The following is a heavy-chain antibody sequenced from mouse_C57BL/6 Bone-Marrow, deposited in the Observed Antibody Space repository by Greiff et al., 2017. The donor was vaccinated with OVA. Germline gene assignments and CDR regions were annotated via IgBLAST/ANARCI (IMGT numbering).Heavy chain of an antibody. D-gene: IGHD1-1*01. CDR3: ARDYYGSRADD. J-gene: IGHJ2*01. V-gene: IGHV1-42*01. CDR2: INPSTGGT. CDR1: GYSFTGYY. Sequence: EVQLQQSGPELVKPGASVKISCKASGYSFTGYYMNWVKQSPEKSLEWIGEINPSTGGTTYNQKFKAKATLTVDKSSSTAYMQLKSLTSEDSAVYYCARDYYGSRADDWGQGTTRTVSS.